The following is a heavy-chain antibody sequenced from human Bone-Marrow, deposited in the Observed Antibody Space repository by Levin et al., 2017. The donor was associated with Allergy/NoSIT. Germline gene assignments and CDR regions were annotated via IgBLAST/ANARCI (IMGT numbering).Heavy chain of an antibody. Sequence: QPGGSLRLSCAASGFTFSSYGMHWVRQAPGKGLEWVAVISYDGINKYYADSVKGRFTISRDNSKSTLYLQMNSLRAEDTAVYYCAKSLWNYGDYYYCAMDVWGQGTTVTVSS. CDR1: GFTFSSYG. D-gene: IGHD1-7*01. CDR2: ISYDGINK. J-gene: IGHJ6*02. CDR3: AKSLWNYGDYYYCAMDV. V-gene: IGHV3-30*18.